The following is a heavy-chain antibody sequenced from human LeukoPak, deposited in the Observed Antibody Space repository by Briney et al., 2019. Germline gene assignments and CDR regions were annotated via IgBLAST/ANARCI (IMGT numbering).Heavy chain of an antibody. D-gene: IGHD6-25*01. CDR1: GYYFTTYW. J-gene: IGHJ4*02. V-gene: IGHV5-51*01. Sequence: GESLKISCKASGYYFTTYWIGWVRQIPGKGLEWMGILYSGESDTRYSPPFQGQVTISADKSINTACLQWSGLKASDTAMYYCVRSPSRSDFDYWSQGTLVTVSS. CDR3: VRSPSRSDFDY. CDR2: LYSGESDT.